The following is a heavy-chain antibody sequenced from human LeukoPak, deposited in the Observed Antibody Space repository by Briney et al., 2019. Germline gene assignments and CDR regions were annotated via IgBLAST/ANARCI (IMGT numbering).Heavy chain of an antibody. CDR3: ARFVDTAMDAFDI. Sequence: GASVKVSCKASGYTVTGYYMHWVRQAPGQGLEWMGRINPNSGGTNYAQKFQGRVTMTRDTSISTAYMELSRLRSDDTAVYYCARFVDTAMDAFDIWGQGTMVTVSS. D-gene: IGHD5-18*01. CDR2: INPNSGGT. CDR1: GYTVTGYY. J-gene: IGHJ3*02. V-gene: IGHV1-2*06.